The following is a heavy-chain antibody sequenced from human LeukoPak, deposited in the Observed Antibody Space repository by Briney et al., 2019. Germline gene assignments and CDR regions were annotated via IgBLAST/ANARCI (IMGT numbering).Heavy chain of an antibody. CDR2: IYYDGSKK. V-gene: IGHV3-33*08. Sequence: GSLRLSCAASGFTFSSYGMHWVRQAPGKGLEWVAVIYYDGSKKYCVDFVEGRFTMSRDNSKNMLYLQMNNLRADDTAVYYCARDIAARRVDLWGQGTLVLVSS. D-gene: IGHD6-6*01. J-gene: IGHJ5*02. CDR3: ARDIAARRVDL. CDR1: GFTFSSYG.